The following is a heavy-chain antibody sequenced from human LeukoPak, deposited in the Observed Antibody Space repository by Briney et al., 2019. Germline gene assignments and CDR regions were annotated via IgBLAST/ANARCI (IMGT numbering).Heavy chain of an antibody. Sequence: GGSLRLSCAASGVTFSSYSMNWVRQAPGKGLEWVSSISSSSSYIYYADSVKGRFTISRDNAKNSLYLQMNSLRAEDTAVYYCARMPSPDGRSSVDYWGQGTLVIVSS. CDR2: ISSSSSYI. D-gene: IGHD6-13*01. V-gene: IGHV3-21*01. CDR3: ARMPSPDGRSSVDY. CDR1: GVTFSSYS. J-gene: IGHJ4*02.